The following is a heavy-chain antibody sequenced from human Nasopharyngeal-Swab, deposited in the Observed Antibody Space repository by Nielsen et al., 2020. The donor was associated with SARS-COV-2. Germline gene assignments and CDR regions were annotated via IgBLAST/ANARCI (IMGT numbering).Heavy chain of an antibody. CDR2: IIPIFGTA. J-gene: IGHJ6*02. CDR3: AAELIASGWYSGYYYYGMDV. Sequence: SVKVSCKASGGTFSSYAISWVRQAPGQGLEWMGGIIPIFGTANYAQKFRGRVTITADESTSTAYMELSSLRSEDTAVYYCAAELIASGWYSGYYYYGMDVWGQGTTVTVSS. D-gene: IGHD6-19*01. CDR1: GGTFSSYA. V-gene: IGHV1-69*13.